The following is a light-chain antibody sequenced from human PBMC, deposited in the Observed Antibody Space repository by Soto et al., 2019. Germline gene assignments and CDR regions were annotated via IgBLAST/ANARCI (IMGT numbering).Light chain of an antibody. V-gene: IGKV1-5*03. CDR3: QQYEIYPIT. Sequence: DIQMTQSPSTLSASVGDRVTITCRASQSINSWLAWYQQKPGKAPKLRIYKASSLESGVPSRFSGSGSGTEFTLTISSLQPDDFAAYYCQQYEIYPITFGQGTRLEIK. CDR1: QSINSW. CDR2: KAS. J-gene: IGKJ5*01.